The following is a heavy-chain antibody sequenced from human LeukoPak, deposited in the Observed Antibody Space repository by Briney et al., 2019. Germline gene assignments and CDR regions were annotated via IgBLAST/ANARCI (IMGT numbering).Heavy chain of an antibody. V-gene: IGHV1-18*01. CDR2: ISAYNGNT. CDR3: ARDQPSPYDSSGYYFENPDY. J-gene: IGHJ4*02. Sequence: ASVKVSCKASGYTFTSYGISWVRQAPGQGLEWMGWISAYNGNTNYAQKLQGRVTMTTDTSTSTAYMELRGLRSDDTAVYYCARDQPSPYDSSGYYFENPDYWGQGTLVTVSS. D-gene: IGHD3-22*01. CDR1: GYTFTSYG.